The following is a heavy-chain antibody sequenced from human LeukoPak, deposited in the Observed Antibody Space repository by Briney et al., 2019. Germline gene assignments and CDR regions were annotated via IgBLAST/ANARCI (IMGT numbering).Heavy chain of an antibody. Sequence: GGSLRLSCAASGFTFSSYAMHWVRQAPGKGLEWVAVISYDGSNKYYADSVKGRFTISRDNSKNTLYLQTNSLRAEDTAVYYCARDRFNPFDYWGQGTLVTVSS. V-gene: IGHV3-30*01. D-gene: IGHD1-14*01. J-gene: IGHJ4*02. CDR2: ISYDGSNK. CDR1: GFTFSSYA. CDR3: ARDRFNPFDY.